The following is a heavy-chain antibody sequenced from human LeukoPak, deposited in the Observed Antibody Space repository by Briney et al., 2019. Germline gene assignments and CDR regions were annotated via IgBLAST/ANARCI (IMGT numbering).Heavy chain of an antibody. CDR3: ARLPAYSGSLGYFDY. V-gene: IGHV3-33*01. CDR1: GFTFSSYG. Sequence: GECLRLSCAAYGFTFSSYGMHWVRQAPGTGLEWVAVIWYDGSNKYYADSVKGRFTISRDNSKDTLYLQMNSLRAEDTAVYYCARLPAYSGSLGYFDYWGQGTLVTVS. D-gene: IGHD1-26*01. CDR2: IWYDGSNK. J-gene: IGHJ4*02.